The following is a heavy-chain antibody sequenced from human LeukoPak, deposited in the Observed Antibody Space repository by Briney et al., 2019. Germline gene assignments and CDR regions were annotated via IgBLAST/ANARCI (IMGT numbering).Heavy chain of an antibody. CDR3: ARGAGTGYKQDY. J-gene: IGHJ4*02. CDR2: MNPNSGNT. D-gene: IGHD5-24*01. CDR1: GYTFTSYD. Sequence: ASVKVSCKASGYTFTSYDINWVRQATGQGLEWMGWMNPNSGNTGYAQKFQGRVTMTRNTSISTAYMELCSLRSEDTAVYYCARGAGTGYKQDYWGQGTLVTVSS. V-gene: IGHV1-8*01.